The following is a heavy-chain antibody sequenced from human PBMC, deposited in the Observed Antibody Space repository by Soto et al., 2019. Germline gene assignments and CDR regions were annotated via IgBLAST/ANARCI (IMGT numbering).Heavy chain of an antibody. CDR1: GGTVCTYW. Sequence: VGALRLSGAGCGGTVCTYWFQWVRQGPGKGLEWVARIDSDSRNTWYADAVKGRLIISRDNAKNTLYLQMNSLRADDTAVYYCAREIFGTRRRTPASRGHGTHLPVS. J-gene: IGHJ4*01. D-gene: IGHD3-10*01. CDR2: IDSDSRNT. V-gene: IGHV3-74*01. CDR3: AREIFGTRRRTPAS.